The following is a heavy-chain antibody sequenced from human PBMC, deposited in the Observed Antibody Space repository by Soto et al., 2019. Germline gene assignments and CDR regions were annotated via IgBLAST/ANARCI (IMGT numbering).Heavy chain of an antibody. D-gene: IGHD3-16*01. CDR3: PSDLRGSHDY. CDR1: GFTFSTYW. CDR2: IKTDGSVT. V-gene: IGHV3-74*01. J-gene: IGHJ4*02. Sequence: GGSLRLSCAASGFTFSTYWMHWVRQAPGKGLVWVSRIKTDGSVTTYADSVKGRFTISRDNAKNTLYLQMNTLRAEDTAVYYCPSDLRGSHDYWGRGTLVTVSS.